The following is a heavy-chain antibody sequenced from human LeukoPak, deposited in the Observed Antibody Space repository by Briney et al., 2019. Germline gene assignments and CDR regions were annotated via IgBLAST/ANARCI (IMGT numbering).Heavy chain of an antibody. CDR3: ATGPIASYSSSWYGMDV. V-gene: IGHV1-24*01. CDR1: GYTLTELS. D-gene: IGHD6-13*01. CDR2: FDPEDGET. Sequence: ASVKVSCKVSGYTLTELSMHWVRQAPGKGLERMGGFDPEDGETIYAQKFQGRVTMTEDTSTDTAYMELSSLRSEDTAVYYCATGPIASYSSSWYGMDVWGQGTTVTVSS. J-gene: IGHJ6*02.